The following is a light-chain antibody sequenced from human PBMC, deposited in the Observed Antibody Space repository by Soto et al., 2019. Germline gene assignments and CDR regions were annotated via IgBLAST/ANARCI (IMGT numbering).Light chain of an antibody. J-gene: IGKJ1*01. CDR1: NSVTKY. Sequence: EIVLTQSPATLSLSPGERATLSCRASNSVTKYLAWYQQKPGQAHRLIIYDASHRATGILARFSGSGSVTDFTLTIRSPLPEYFVVSYCQQRSNWPRTFGQGTKVEIK. V-gene: IGKV3-11*01. CDR2: DAS. CDR3: QQRSNWPRT.